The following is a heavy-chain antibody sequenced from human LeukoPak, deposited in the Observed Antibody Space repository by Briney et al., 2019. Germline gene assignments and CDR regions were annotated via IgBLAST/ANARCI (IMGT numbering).Heavy chain of an antibody. CDR3: ARDVYVIPWGFDI. CDR1: GFTFSSYS. J-gene: IGHJ3*02. D-gene: IGHD7-27*01. CDR2: ISESGTT. Sequence: NPGGSLRLSCAASGFTFSSYSMNWVRQAPGKGLEWIGYISESGTTYYNPSLKRRIFISIDTSKKQFSLKLTSVTAADTAVYYCARDVYVIPWGFDIWGQGTMVTVSS. V-gene: IGHV4-59*12.